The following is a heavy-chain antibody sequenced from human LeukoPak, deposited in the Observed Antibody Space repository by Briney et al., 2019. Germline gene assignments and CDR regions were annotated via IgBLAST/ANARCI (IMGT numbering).Heavy chain of an antibody. CDR1: GGSIRGYY. V-gene: IGHV4-59*01. D-gene: IGHD3-10*01. Sequence: PSETLSLTCTVSGGSIRGYYWSWIRQPPGKGLEWIGYIYYTGSTNYNPSLKSRVTISVDTSKNQFSLKLSSVTAADTPVYYCARLHSRWFGESPFDYWGQGTLVTVSS. CDR2: IYYTGST. CDR3: ARLHSRWFGESPFDY. J-gene: IGHJ4*02.